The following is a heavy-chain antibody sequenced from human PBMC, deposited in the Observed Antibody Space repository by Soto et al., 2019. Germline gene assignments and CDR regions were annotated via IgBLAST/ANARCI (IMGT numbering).Heavy chain of an antibody. Sequence: PGGSLRLSCVPSGFFFDNYAMHWVRQAPGKGPEWVTGLSGNSDIVAYADSVKGRFTISRDNAKNSLYLQMNSLRAEDTAFYYCAKDTGPNWGQGTLVTVSS. CDR1: GFFFDNYA. V-gene: IGHV3-9*01. CDR3: AKDTGPN. CDR2: LSGNSDIV. J-gene: IGHJ4*02.